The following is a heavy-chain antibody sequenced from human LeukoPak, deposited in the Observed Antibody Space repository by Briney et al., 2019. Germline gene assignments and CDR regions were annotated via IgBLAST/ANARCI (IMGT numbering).Heavy chain of an antibody. CDR1: GGSISSSSYY. CDR3: AFPAGNFDY. D-gene: IGHD3-10*01. Sequence: SETLSLTCTVSGGSISSSSYYWGWIRQPPGKGLEWIGSIYYTGSTYYNPSLKSRVTISVDTSKNQFSLNLTSVTAADTAVYYCAFPAGNFDYWGQGTLVTVSS. J-gene: IGHJ4*02. CDR2: IYYTGST. V-gene: IGHV4-39*07.